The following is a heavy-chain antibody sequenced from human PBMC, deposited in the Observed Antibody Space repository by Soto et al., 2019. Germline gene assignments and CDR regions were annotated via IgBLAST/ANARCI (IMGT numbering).Heavy chain of an antibody. J-gene: IGHJ6*02. CDR1: GYTFTSDD. V-gene: IGHV1-8*01. D-gene: IGHD2-15*01. CDR3: ARISGGLHYVGYYYYYGMDV. Sequence: ASVKVSCKASGYTFTSDDITWVRQATGRGLEWMGWMNPNSGNTGYAQNFQGRVTMTRNTSISTAYMELSSLRSEDTAVYYCARISGGLHYVGYYYYYGMDVWGQGTTVTVSS. CDR2: MNPNSGNT.